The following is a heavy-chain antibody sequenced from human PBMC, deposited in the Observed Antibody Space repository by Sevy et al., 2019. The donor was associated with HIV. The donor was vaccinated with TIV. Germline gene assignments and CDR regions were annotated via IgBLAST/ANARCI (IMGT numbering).Heavy chain of an antibody. V-gene: IGHV1-18*01. CDR3: ARCSDSSSWYLVRRTNYWFDP. CDR1: GYTFTSYG. Sequence: ASVKVSCKASGYTFTSYGISWVRQAPGQGLEWMGWISAYNGNTNYAQKLQGRVTMTTDTSTSTAYMELRSLRSDDTAVYYCARCSDSSSWYLVRRTNYWFDPWGQGTLVTVSS. CDR2: ISAYNGNT. J-gene: IGHJ5*02. D-gene: IGHD6-13*01.